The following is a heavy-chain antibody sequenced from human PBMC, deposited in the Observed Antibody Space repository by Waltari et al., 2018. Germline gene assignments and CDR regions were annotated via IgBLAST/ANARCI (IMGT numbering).Heavy chain of an antibody. Sequence: QVQLQESGPGLVKPSETLSLTCTVSGGSISSYYWSWIRQPPGKGLEWIGYIYYSGSTNYNPSLKSRVTISVDTSKNQFSLKLSSVTAADTAVYYCARAPLYDFWSGYWGGYYYYMDVWGKGTTVTVSS. CDR2: IYYSGST. V-gene: IGHV4-59*01. CDR3: ARAPLYDFWSGYWGGYYYYMDV. J-gene: IGHJ6*03. D-gene: IGHD3-3*01. CDR1: GGSISSYY.